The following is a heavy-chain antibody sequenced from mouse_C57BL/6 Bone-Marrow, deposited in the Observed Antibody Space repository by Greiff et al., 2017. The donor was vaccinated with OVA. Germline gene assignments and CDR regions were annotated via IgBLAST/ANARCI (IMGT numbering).Heavy chain of an antibody. J-gene: IGHJ3*01. CDR3: ARTDYYGSSGWFAY. V-gene: IGHV1-18*01. Sequence: EVQLQQSGPELVKPGASVKIPCKASGYTFTDYNKDWVKQSHGKGLEWIGDIKPNNGGTIYNQKFKGKATLTVDKSSSTAYMELRSLTSEDTAVYYCARTDYYGSSGWFAYWGQGTLVTVSA. CDR1: GYTFTDYN. CDR2: IKPNNGGT. D-gene: IGHD1-1*01.